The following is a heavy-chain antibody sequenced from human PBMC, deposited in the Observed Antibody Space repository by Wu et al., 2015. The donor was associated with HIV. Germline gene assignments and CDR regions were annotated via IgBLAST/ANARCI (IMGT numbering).Heavy chain of an antibody. CDR1: GYTFTDYY. CDR2: INPNRGGT. V-gene: IGHV1-2*02. Sequence: QVQLLQSGAEVKKPGASVMVSCKASGYTFTDYYMYWVRQAPGQGLEWMGWINPNRGGTKYAQKFQGRVTMTRDTAVSTAYMELNSLRSDDTAVYYCARLQSLSGFYSNADYWGQGTVVTVSS. J-gene: IGHJ4*02. D-gene: IGHD3-22*01. CDR3: ARLQSLSGFYSNADY.